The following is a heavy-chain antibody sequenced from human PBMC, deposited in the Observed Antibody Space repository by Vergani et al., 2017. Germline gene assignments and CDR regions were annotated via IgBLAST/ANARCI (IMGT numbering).Heavy chain of an antibody. CDR2: ISWNSGSI. CDR3: AKGGGMGGMGYFDY. Sequence: EVQLVESGGGLVQPGRSLRLSCADSGFTFDDYAMHWVRQAPGKGLEWVSGISWNSGSIGYADSVKGRFTISRDNAKNSLYLQMNSLRAEDTALYYCAKGGGMGGMGYFDYWGQGTLVTVSS. D-gene: IGHD3-16*01. CDR1: GFTFDDYA. J-gene: IGHJ4*02. V-gene: IGHV3-9*01.